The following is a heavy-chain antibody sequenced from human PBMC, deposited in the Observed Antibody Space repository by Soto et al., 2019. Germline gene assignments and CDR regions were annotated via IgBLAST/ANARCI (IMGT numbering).Heavy chain of an antibody. V-gene: IGHV3-64*01. CDR3: ARRARPDFYYMDF. CDR2: ISSNGVGT. CDR1: GFTLSGYA. D-gene: IGHD6-6*01. Sequence: EVQLAESGGGLAQPGGSLRLSCAASGFTLSGYAMDWVRQAPGKGLEYVSGISSNGVGTYYANSVQGRFTISRDNSKNPVYLQRGSLRPEDRVVYYCARRARPDFYYMDFG. J-gene: IGHJ6*03.